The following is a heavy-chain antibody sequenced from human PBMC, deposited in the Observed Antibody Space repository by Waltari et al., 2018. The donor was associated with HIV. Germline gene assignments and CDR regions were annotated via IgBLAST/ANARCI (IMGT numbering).Heavy chain of an antibody. CDR2: IKQDGSEK. CDR3: TRDGSGWSNY. D-gene: IGHD6-19*01. V-gene: IGHV3-7*01. Sequence: EVQLVESGGGLVQPGGSLRLSCAASGFTFSTYWMGWVRQAPGKGLEWVANIKQDGSEKFYLDSLKGRFTISRDNAKNSIYLQMNSLTAEDTAIYYCTRDGSGWSNYWGQGTLVTVSS. CDR1: GFTFSTYW. J-gene: IGHJ4*02.